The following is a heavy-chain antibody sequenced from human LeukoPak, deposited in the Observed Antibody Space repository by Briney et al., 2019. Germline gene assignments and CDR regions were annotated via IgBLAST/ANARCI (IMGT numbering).Heavy chain of an antibody. Sequence: GASVKVSCKASGYTFTSYAMHWVRQAPGQRLEWMGWSNAGNGNTKYSQEFQGRVTITRDTSASTAYMELRSLRSDDTAVYYCARDLPYSSSWESIDYWGQGTLVTVSS. V-gene: IGHV1-3*02. CDR3: ARDLPYSSSWESIDY. CDR1: GYTFTSYA. J-gene: IGHJ4*02. D-gene: IGHD6-13*01. CDR2: SNAGNGNT.